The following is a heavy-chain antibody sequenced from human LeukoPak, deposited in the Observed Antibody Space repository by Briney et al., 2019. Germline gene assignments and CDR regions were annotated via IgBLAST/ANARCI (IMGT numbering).Heavy chain of an antibody. CDR1: GFTFSTYG. D-gene: IGHD1-26*01. Sequence: SLRLSCAASGFTFSTYGMHWVRQAPGKGLEWVAVVWYDGSNIHYVDSVTGRFTISRDNSKSTLYLQMNSLTAEDTAVYYCARGGYSGTYYFDYWGHGTMGTVSS. CDR3: ARGGYSGTYYFDY. V-gene: IGHV3-33*01. J-gene: IGHJ4*01. CDR2: VWYDGSNI.